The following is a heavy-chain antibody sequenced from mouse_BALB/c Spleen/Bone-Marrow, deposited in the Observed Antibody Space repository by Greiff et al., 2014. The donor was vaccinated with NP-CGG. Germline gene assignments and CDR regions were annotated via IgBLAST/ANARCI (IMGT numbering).Heavy chain of an antibody. D-gene: IGHD1-1*01. Sequence: QVQLKESGAELAEPGASVKMSCKASGYTFTSYWMHWVKQRPGQGLEWIGYINPSTGYTEYNQKFKDKATLTADKSSSTAYMQLSSLTSEDSAVYYCAREGYYGSPFAYWGQGTLVTVSA. J-gene: IGHJ3*01. V-gene: IGHV1-7*01. CDR3: AREGYYGSPFAY. CDR1: GYTFTSYW. CDR2: INPSTGYT.